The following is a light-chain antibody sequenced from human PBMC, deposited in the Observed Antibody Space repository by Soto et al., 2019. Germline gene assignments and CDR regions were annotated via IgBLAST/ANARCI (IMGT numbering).Light chain of an antibody. CDR1: SSDVGTYEY. CDR2: DVR. CDR3: SSYASNGDVL. J-gene: IGLJ2*01. V-gene: IGLV2-14*03. Sequence: QSVLTQPASVSGSPGQSITISCTGTSSDVGTYEYVSWYQHHPGKAPKLMIYDVRNRPSGVSDRFSGSKSGNTASLTISGLQAEDEADYYCSSYASNGDVLFGGGTKVTVL.